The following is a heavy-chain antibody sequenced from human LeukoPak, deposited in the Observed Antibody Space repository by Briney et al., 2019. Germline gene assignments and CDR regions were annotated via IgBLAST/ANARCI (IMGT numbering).Heavy chain of an antibody. J-gene: IGHJ4*02. Sequence: ASVKVSCKASGYTFTSYGISWVRQAPGQGLEWMGWISAYNGNTNYAQKLQGRVTMTTDTSTSTAYMELRSLRSDDTAVYYCARVGGYCSGGSCYAPGGVDYWGQGTLVTVSS. D-gene: IGHD2-15*01. CDR3: ARVGGYCSGGSCYAPGGVDY. CDR2: ISAYNGNT. CDR1: GYTFTSYG. V-gene: IGHV1-18*01.